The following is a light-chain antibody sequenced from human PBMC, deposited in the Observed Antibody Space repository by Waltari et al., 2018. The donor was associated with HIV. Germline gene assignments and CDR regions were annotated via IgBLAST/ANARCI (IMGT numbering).Light chain of an antibody. CDR2: EVN. CDR3: SSYTSSTVV. J-gene: IGLJ2*01. V-gene: IGLV2-18*02. CDR1: SSDVGSYNR. Sequence: QSALTQPPSVSGSPGQSVTISCTGTSSDVGSYNRVSWYQQPPGTAPKLMIYEVNNRPSGVPVRFSGSNSGNTPSLTISWLQAEDEADYYCSSYTSSTVVFGGGTKLTVL.